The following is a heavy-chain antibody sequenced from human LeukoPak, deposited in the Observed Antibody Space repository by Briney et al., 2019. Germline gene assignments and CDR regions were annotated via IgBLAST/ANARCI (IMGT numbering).Heavy chain of an antibody. CDR2: INHSGST. J-gene: IGHJ6*03. CDR3: AKDFSSASYTYYYYYMDV. V-gene: IGHV4-34*01. Sequence: SETLSLTCAVYGGSFSGYYWSWIRQPPGKGLEWIGEINHSGSTNYNPSLKSRVTISVDTSKNQFSLKLSSVTAADTAIYYCAKDFSSASYTYYYYYMDVWGKGTTVTVPS. D-gene: IGHD6-25*01. CDR1: GGSFSGYY.